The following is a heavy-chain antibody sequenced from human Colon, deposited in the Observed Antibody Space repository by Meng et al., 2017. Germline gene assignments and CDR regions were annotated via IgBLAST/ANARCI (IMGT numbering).Heavy chain of an antibody. CDR2: FYENGYT. D-gene: IGHD3-10*01. CDR3: ARGVRESTDFAY. J-gene: IGHJ4*02. CDR1: GDSVTTTLSS. Sequence: LQLPESGPRLVKPSQTLSLTCAVSGDSVTTTLSSGSWIRQSPGKGLEWIGNFYENGYTYYSPSLRSRVTISVDSSNNQFSLNLNSVTAADTAVYFCARGVRESTDFAYWGQGILVTVSS. V-gene: IGHV4-30-2*06.